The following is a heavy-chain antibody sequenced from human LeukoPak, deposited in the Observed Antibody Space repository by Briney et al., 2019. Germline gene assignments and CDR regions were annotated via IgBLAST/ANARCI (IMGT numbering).Heavy chain of an antibody. CDR3: ARAPGMKSNNWFDP. D-gene: IGHD1-14*01. Sequence: PVASVKVSCKASGYTFTSYDINWVRQASGHGLEWMGWVNPGSAFTGYAQKFHGRVTFTKSTSISTVYMELSSLTSEDTAVYYCARAPGMKSNNWFDPWGQGTLVTVSS. J-gene: IGHJ5*02. CDR2: VNPGSAFT. V-gene: IGHV1-8*03. CDR1: GYTFTSYD.